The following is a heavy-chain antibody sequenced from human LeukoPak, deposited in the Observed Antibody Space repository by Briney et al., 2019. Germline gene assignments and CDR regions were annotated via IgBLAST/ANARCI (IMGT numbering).Heavy chain of an antibody. Sequence: GESLKISCKGSGYSFPNYWIGWVRQMPGKGLEWMGIIYPGDSHTRYSPSFQDQVSISVDKSISTAYLQWSSLKASDTAMYYCARGPYAYTSSATLGSYNWFDPWGQGSLVTVSS. CDR2: IYPGDSHT. CDR3: ARGPYAYTSSATLGSYNWFDP. V-gene: IGHV5-51*01. J-gene: IGHJ5*02. CDR1: GYSFPNYW. D-gene: IGHD2-2*02.